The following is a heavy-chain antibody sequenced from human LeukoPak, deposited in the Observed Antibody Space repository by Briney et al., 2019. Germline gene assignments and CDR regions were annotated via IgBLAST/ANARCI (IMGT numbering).Heavy chain of an antibody. Sequence: PSETLSLTCTVSGYSISSGYYWGWIRQPPGKGLEWIGSIYHSGSTYYNPSLKSRVTISVDTPKNQFSLKLSSVTAADTAVYYCARGNIYSNDYYMDVWGKGTTVTVSS. D-gene: IGHD4-11*01. CDR1: GYSISSGYY. CDR3: ARGNIYSNDYYMDV. V-gene: IGHV4-38-2*02. CDR2: IYHSGST. J-gene: IGHJ6*03.